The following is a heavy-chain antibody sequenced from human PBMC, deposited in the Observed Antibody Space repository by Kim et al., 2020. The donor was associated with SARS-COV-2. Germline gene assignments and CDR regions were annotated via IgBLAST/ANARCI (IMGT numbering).Heavy chain of an antibody. CDR1: GYTFTSYA. CDR3: ARTSPGGYYDSSGDYYFDY. D-gene: IGHD3-22*01. CDR2: IHAGNGNT. J-gene: IGHJ4*02. Sequence: ASVKVSCKASGYTFTSYAMHWVRQAPGQRLEWMGWIHAGNGNTKYSQKFQGRVTITRDTSASTAYMELSSLRSEDTAVYYCARTSPGGYYDSSGDYYFDYWGQGTLVTVSS. V-gene: IGHV1-3*01.